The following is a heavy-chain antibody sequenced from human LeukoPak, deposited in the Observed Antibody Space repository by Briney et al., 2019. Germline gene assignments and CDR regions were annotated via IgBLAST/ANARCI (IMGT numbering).Heavy chain of an antibody. CDR2: IYPDDSES. D-gene: IGHD2-15*01. CDR3: ARREGYCSGGKCREAFDI. V-gene: IGHV5-51*01. CDR1: GYSFTDHW. J-gene: IGHJ3*02. Sequence: GESLKISCKGSGYSFTDHWIVWVRQMPGKGLEWMGTIYPDDSESKYSPALEGQVTISADKSISTAYLQWSSLKASDTAMYFCARREGYCSGGKCREAFDIWGQGTMVTVS.